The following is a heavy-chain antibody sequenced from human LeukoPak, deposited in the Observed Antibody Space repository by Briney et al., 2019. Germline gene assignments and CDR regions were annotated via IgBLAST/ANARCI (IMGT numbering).Heavy chain of an antibody. Sequence: SETLSLTCTVSGGSISSRTYYWGWIRQHPGKGLEWIGYIYYSGSTYYNPSLKSRVTISVDTSKNQFSLKLSSVTAADTAVYYCARLIVVDIVATPEMGAFDIWGQGTMVTVSS. CDR1: GGSISSRTYY. J-gene: IGHJ3*02. CDR3: ARLIVVDIVATPEMGAFDI. V-gene: IGHV4-31*03. CDR2: IYYSGST. D-gene: IGHD5-12*01.